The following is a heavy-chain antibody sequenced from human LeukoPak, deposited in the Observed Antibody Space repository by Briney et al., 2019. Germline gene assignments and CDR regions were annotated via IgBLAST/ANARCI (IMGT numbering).Heavy chain of an antibody. CDR2: INHSGST. V-gene: IGHV4-34*01. CDR3: ARRYCSGADCYGGDSYYYMDV. J-gene: IGHJ6*03. D-gene: IGHD2-2*01. CDR1: GGSFSAYY. Sequence: SETLSLTCAVYGGSFSAYYWSWIRQPPGKRLEWIGEINHSGSTNYNPSLKSRVTILLDTSKNQFSLNLSSVTAADTAVYYCARRYCSGADCYGGDSYYYMDVWGKGTTVTVSS.